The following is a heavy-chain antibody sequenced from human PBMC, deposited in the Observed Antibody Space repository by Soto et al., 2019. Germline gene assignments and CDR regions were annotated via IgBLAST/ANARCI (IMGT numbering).Heavy chain of an antibody. CDR2: ISMRGTTM. CDR3: ARDAIGDATNWFDP. Sequence: EVRLVESGGGLAQPGGSLRLSGAASEFTFSSYAMNWFRQSPGTGLGWVSYISMRGTTMFYADSGKGRFTISRDNAKKSLFLQMNSLRDEDTAMYYCARDAIGDATNWFDPWGQGTLVTVSS. J-gene: IGHJ5*02. V-gene: IGHV3-48*02. CDR1: EFTFSSYA.